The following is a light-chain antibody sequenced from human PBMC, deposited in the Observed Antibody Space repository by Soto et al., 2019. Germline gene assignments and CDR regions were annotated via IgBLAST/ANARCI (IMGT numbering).Light chain of an antibody. CDR2: SNN. V-gene: IGLV1-47*02. Sequence: QSVLTQPPSASGTPGQRVSISCSGSSSNIGSNYVYWYQQLPGTAPKLLIYSNNQRPSGVPDRLSGSKSGTSASLAISGLRSEDEADYYCAASDDSPSGSVYGTGTKVTV. CDR3: AASDDSPSGSV. CDR1: SSNIGSNY. J-gene: IGLJ1*01.